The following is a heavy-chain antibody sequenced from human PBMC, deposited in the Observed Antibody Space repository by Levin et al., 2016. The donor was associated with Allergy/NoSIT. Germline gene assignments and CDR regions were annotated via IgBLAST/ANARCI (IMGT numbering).Heavy chain of an antibody. CDR3: ARFRDYGSGTYDAFDI. CDR2: IYYSGSN. V-gene: IGHV4-39*07. D-gene: IGHD3-10*01. J-gene: IGHJ3*02. Sequence: SETLSLTCTVSGGSISSSSYYWGWIRQPPEKGLEWIGSIYYSGSNYYNPSLQSRVTMSADTSKNQFSLNLRSVTAADTAIYYCARFRDYGSGTYDAFDIWGQGTTVTVSS. CDR1: GGSISSSSYY.